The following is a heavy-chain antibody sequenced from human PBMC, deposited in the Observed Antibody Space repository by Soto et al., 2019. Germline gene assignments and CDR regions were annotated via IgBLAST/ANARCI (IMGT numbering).Heavy chain of an antibody. CDR2: ISGSGGST. CDR3: ARDMAYSSGWYGGDY. CDR1: GFTFDSYA. V-gene: IGHV3-23*01. D-gene: IGHD6-19*01. Sequence: VQLLESGGGLVQPGGSLRLSCAASGFTFDSYAMIWVRQAPGKGLEWVSAISGSGGSTYYADSVEGRFTISRDNSKNPLYLQMDSLRAEDTAVYYCARDMAYSSGWYGGDYWGQGTLVTVSS. J-gene: IGHJ4*02.